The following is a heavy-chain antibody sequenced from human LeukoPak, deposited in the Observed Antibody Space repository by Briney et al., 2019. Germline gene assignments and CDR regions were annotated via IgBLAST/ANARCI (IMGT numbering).Heavy chain of an antibody. V-gene: IGHV1-8*03. CDR1: GYTFTSYD. Sequence: ASVKVSCKASGYTFTSYDINWVRQATGQGLEWMGWMNPNSGNAGYAQKFQGRVTITRNTSISTAYMELSSLRSEDTAVYYCARTQPLWFWDHRAFDYFGQGTLVTVSS. D-gene: IGHD3-10*01. J-gene: IGHJ4*02. CDR3: ARTQPLWFWDHRAFDY. CDR2: MNPNSGNA.